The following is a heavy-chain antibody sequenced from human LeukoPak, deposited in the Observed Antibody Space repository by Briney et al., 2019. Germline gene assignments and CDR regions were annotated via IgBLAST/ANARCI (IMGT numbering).Heavy chain of an antibody. V-gene: IGHV1-69*05. CDR3: ARGVICSGGSCYSTYYFDY. CDR1: GGTFSSYA. Sequence: ASVKVSCKAPGGTFSSYAISWVRQAPGQGLEWMGGIIPIFGTANYAQKFQGRVTITTDESTSTAYMELSSLRSEDTAVYYCARGVICSGGSCYSTYYFDYWGQGTLVTVSS. D-gene: IGHD2-15*01. J-gene: IGHJ4*02. CDR2: IIPIFGTA.